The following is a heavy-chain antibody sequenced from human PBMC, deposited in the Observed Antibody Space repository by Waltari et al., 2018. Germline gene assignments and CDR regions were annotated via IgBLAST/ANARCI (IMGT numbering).Heavy chain of an antibody. CDR2: MNPNSGNT. D-gene: IGHD3-10*01. Sequence: QVQLVQSGAEVKKPGASVKVSCKASGYTFTGYYLHWLRQAPGQGLEWMGRMNPNSGNTGYAQKFQGRVTITRNTSISTAYMELSSLRSEDTAVYYCARGDYYGSGSYPLDYWGQGTLVTVSS. V-gene: IGHV1-8*03. J-gene: IGHJ4*02. CDR1: GYTFTGYY. CDR3: ARGDYYGSGSYPLDY.